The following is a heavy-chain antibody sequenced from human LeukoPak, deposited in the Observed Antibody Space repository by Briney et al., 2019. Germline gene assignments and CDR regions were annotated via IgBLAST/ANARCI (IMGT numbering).Heavy chain of an antibody. Sequence: ASVKVSCKASGYTFTSYGISWVRQVPGQGLEWMGWISAYNGNTNYAQKLQGRVTMTTDTSTSTAYMELRSLRSDDTAVYYCARRGYYYDSSGYYYGFDYWGQGTLVTVSS. CDR2: ISAYNGNT. CDR3: ARRGYYYDSSGYYYGFDY. J-gene: IGHJ4*02. CDR1: GYTFTSYG. V-gene: IGHV1-18*01. D-gene: IGHD3-22*01.